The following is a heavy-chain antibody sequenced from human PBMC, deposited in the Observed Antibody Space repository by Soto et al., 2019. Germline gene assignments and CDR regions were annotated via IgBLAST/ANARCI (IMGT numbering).Heavy chain of an antibody. V-gene: IGHV1-69*01. CDR1: GGTFSSYA. J-gene: IGHJ6*02. D-gene: IGHD6-6*01. CDR2: IIPIFGTA. CDR3: ARDRIAATREVNYYYGMDV. Sequence: QVQLVQSGAEVKKPGSSVKVSCKASGGTFSSYAISWVRQAPGKGLEWMGGIIPIFGTANYAQKFQGRVTITADESTSTAYMELSSLRSEDTAVYYCARDRIAATREVNYYYGMDVWGQGTTVTVSS.